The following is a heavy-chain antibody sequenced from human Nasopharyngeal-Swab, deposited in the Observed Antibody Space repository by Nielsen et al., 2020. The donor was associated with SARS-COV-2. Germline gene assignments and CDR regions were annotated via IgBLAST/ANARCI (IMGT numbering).Heavy chain of an antibody. J-gene: IGHJ4*02. V-gene: IGHV7-4-1*02. CDR2: IGTNTGNP. Sequence: VRQAPGQGLEWMGWIGTNTGNPTYAQGFTGRFVFSLDTSVSTAYLQISSLKAEDTAMYYCATGLLGYTYAFGNWGQGTLVTVSS. CDR3: ATGLLGYTYAFGN. D-gene: IGHD5-18*01.